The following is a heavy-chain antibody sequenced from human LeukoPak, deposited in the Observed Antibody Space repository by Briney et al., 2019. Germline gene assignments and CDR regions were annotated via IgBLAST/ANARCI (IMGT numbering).Heavy chain of an antibody. CDR3: ATEPLMQQLVPPYNYCYYGMDV. Sequence: SETLSLTCTVSGGSISSYYWSWIRQPPGKGLEWIGYIYYSGSTNYNPSLMSRVTISVETSKNQFSLKLSSVTASDTAVYYLATEPLMQQLVPPYNYCYYGMDVWGQGTTVTVSS. CDR1: GGSISSYY. V-gene: IGHV4-59*01. D-gene: IGHD6-13*01. CDR2: IYYSGST. J-gene: IGHJ6*02.